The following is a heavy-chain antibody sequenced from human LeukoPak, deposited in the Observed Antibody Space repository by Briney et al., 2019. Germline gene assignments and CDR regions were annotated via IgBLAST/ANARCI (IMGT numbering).Heavy chain of an antibody. V-gene: IGHV4-34*01. CDR2: INHSGST. J-gene: IGHJ4*02. CDR1: GGSFSGYY. CDR3: ARGADYGDYLPFDY. Sequence: SETLSLTCAVYGGSFSGYYWSWIRQPPGKGLVWIWEINHSGSTNYNPSLKSRVTISVDTSTDQCSLKLSSVTAADTAVYYCARGADYGDYLPFDYWGQGTLVTVSS. D-gene: IGHD4-17*01.